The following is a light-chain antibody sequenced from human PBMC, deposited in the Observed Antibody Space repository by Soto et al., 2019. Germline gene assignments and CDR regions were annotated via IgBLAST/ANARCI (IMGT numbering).Light chain of an antibody. J-gene: IGKJ1*01. CDR3: QQYGTSPPWT. Sequence: EIVLTQSPGTLSLSPGERATLSCRASQSVSNNYVAWYQQKPGQAPRLLIYGASSRATGIPDRFSGSGSGTDFTLTISRLEPEDFAVYYCQQYGTSPPWTLGQGTKVEIK. CDR2: GAS. CDR1: QSVSNNY. V-gene: IGKV3-20*01.